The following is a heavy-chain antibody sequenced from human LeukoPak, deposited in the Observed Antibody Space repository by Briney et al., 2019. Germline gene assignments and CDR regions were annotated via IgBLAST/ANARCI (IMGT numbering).Heavy chain of an antibody. D-gene: IGHD2-2*01. Sequence: GGSLRLSCAASGFPFSSYALHWVRQAPGKGLEYVSAISSNGGSTSYANSVKGRFTVSRDNSKNTLYLQMGSLRAEDMAVYYCARSSIVVVSILDYWGQGTLVTVSS. CDR2: ISSNGGST. J-gene: IGHJ4*02. V-gene: IGHV3-64*01. CDR1: GFPFSSYA. CDR3: ARSSIVVVSILDY.